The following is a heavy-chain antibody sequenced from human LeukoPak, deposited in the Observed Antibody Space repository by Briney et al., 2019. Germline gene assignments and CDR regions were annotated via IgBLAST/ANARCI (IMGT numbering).Heavy chain of an antibody. CDR2: MNPNSGNT. D-gene: IGHD2-2*01. V-gene: IGHV1-8*02. Sequence: ASVKVSCKASGYTFTSYAMNWVRQAPGQGLEWMGWMNPNSGNTGYAQKFQGRVTMTRNTSISTAYMELSSLRSEDTAVYYCARILGYCSSTSCARDYYYYGMDVWGQGTTVTVSS. J-gene: IGHJ6*02. CDR1: GYTFTSYA. CDR3: ARILGYCSSTSCARDYYYYGMDV.